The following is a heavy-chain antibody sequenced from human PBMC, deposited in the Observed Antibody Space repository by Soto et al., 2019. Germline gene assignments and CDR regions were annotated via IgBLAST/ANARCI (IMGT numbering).Heavy chain of an antibody. CDR3: ARDFRYCSSTSCYNYYYGMDV. D-gene: IGHD2-2*02. J-gene: IGHJ6*02. V-gene: IGHV3-30-3*01. CDR1: GFTFSSYA. CDR2: TSYDGSNK. Sequence: PGGSRRLSCAASGFTFSSYAMHWVRQAPGKGLEWVAVTSYDGSNKYYADSVKGRFTISRDNSKNTLYLQMNSLRAEDTAVYYCARDFRYCSSTSCYNYYYGMDVWGQGTTVTVSS.